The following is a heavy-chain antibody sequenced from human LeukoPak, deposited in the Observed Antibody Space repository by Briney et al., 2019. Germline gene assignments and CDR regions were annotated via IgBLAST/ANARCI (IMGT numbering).Heavy chain of an antibody. Sequence: SETLSLTCTVSGGSISSYYWSWIRQPPGKGLEWIGYIYYSGSTNYNPSLKSRVTISVDTSKNQFSLKLSSVTAADTAVYYCARVIQDCSGGSCYSIVYWGQGTLVTVSS. CDR1: GGSISSYY. CDR2: IYYSGST. J-gene: IGHJ4*02. CDR3: ARVIQDCSGGSCYSIVY. D-gene: IGHD2-15*01. V-gene: IGHV4-59*01.